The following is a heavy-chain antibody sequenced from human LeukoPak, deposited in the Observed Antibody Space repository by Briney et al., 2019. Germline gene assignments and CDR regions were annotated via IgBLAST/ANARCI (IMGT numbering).Heavy chain of an antibody. Sequence: PGGSLRLSCAASGFTFSSYSMNWVRQAPGKGLEWVSSISRSSDYIYYADSVKGRFTISRDNAKNSLYLQMNSLRAEDTAVFYCARDDGYHYGMDVWGQGTTVTVSS. J-gene: IGHJ6*02. V-gene: IGHV3-21*01. CDR3: ARDDGYHYGMDV. CDR1: GFTFSSYS. CDR2: ISRSSDYI.